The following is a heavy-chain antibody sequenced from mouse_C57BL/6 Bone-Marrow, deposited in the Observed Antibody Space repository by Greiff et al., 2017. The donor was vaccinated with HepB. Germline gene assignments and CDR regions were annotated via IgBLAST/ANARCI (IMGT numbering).Heavy chain of an antibody. CDR2: IHPNSGST. CDR1: GYTFTSYW. V-gene: IGHV1-64*01. J-gene: IGHJ2*01. D-gene: IGHD1-3*01. CDR3: ARGGVYPFYFDY. Sequence: VQLQQPGAELVKPGASVKLSCKASGYTFTSYWMHWVKQRPGQGLEWIGMIHPNSGSTNYNAKFKSKATLTVDKSSSTAYMQLSSLTSEDSAVYYCARGGVYPFYFDYWGQGTTLTVSS.